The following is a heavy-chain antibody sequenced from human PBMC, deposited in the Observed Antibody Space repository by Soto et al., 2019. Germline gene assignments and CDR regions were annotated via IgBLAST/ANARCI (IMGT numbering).Heavy chain of an antibody. V-gene: IGHV3-23*01. CDR1: GLSFSSYT. CDR3: AKDGYSGGWDFDY. D-gene: IGHD6-19*01. CDR2: ISGSGGST. J-gene: IGHJ4*02. Sequence: GGSLRLSCAASGLSFSSYTMSWVRQAPGKGLEWVSGISGSGGSTYYTDSVKGRFTISRDNSKNTLYLQMNSLRGEDTAVYFCAKDGYSGGWDFDYWGQGTLVTVSS.